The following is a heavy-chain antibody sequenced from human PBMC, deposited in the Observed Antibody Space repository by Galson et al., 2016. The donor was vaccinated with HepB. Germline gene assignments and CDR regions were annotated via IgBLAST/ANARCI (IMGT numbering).Heavy chain of an antibody. CDR1: GFIFSNYD. CDR2: IRGSGDYT. CDR3: PKDGYGTIDY. D-gene: IGHD5-12*01. J-gene: IGHJ4*02. Sequence: SLRLSCAASGFIFSNYDMNWVRQAPGKGLEWVSSIRGSGDYTYYADSVKGRFTISRDNSKKILYLQMNSLTVEDTAVYYCPKDGYGTIDYWGPGTLVTVSS. V-gene: IGHV3-23*01.